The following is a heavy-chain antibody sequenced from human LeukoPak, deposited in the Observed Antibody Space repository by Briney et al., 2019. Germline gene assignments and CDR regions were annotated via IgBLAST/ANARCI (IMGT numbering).Heavy chain of an antibody. Sequence: SEPLTLTCSVPGGPIRNYHWSWFRQPPGKGLEWIGYIHYSGNTNYNPSLRSRVTISVEKSKKQFSLKLSSVTAADTAVYYCARGLRLYSGYDFLRYWGQGTLVTVSS. J-gene: IGHJ4*02. V-gene: IGHV4-59*12. D-gene: IGHD5-12*01. CDR2: IHYSGNT. CDR3: ARGLRLYSGYDFLRY. CDR1: GGPIRNYH.